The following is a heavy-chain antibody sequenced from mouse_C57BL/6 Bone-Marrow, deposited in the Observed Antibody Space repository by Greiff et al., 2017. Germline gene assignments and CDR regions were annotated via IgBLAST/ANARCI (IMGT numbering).Heavy chain of an antibody. Sequence: VQLQQPGAELVMPGASVKLSCKASGYTFTSYWMHWVKQRPGQGLEWIGEIDPSDSYTNYNQKFKGKSTLTVDKSSSTAYMQFSSLTSEDSAVYYCARSYSNYLFAYWGQGTLVTVSA. V-gene: IGHV1-69*01. CDR3: ARSYSNYLFAY. D-gene: IGHD2-5*01. CDR1: GYTFTSYW. J-gene: IGHJ3*01. CDR2: IDPSDSYT.